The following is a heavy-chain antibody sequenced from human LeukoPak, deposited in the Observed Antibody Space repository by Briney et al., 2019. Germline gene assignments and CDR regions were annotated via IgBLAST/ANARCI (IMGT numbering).Heavy chain of an antibody. J-gene: IGHJ5*02. CDR2: ILYDGSNE. CDR3: AKSFSPGSLDWFDP. D-gene: IGHD3-10*01. V-gene: IGHV3-30*02. Sequence: PGGSLRLSCAASGLTVSFNYMSWVRQAPGKGLEWVAFILYDGSNEYYADSVKGRFTISRDNSKNTLYLQMNSLRVEDTAVYYCAKSFSPGSLDWFDPWGQGTLVSVSS. CDR1: GLTVSFNY.